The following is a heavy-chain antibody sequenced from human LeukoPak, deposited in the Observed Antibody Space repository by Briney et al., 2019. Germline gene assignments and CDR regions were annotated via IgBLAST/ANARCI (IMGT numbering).Heavy chain of an antibody. CDR1: GGTFSSYG. J-gene: IGHJ5*02. CDR3: AKDPHYGGAPTPTNWFAL. V-gene: IGHV3-30*02. Sequence: GGSLRLSCAASGGTFSSYGMHWGRQAPGKGLGWVAFIRYDGSERFYADSVRGRCTISRDNSKNTLYLQMNSLRAEDTAVYYCAKDPHYGGAPTPTNWFALWGQGPLVPVPS. D-gene: IGHD3-16*01. CDR2: IRYDGSER.